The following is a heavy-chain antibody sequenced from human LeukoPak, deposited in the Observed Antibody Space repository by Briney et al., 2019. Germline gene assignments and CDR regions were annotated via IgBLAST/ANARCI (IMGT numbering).Heavy chain of an antibody. D-gene: IGHD2-2*01. CDR3: ARAPITSPFYFDY. CDR2: INWSGGST. Sequence: GGSLRLSCTASGFDFDAHGMSWVRHAPGKGLEWVSGINWSGGSTDYADPVRGRFTISRDNAKNSLYLQMESLRAEDTAFYYCARAPITSPFYFDYWGQGTLVTVSS. CDR1: GFDFDAHG. J-gene: IGHJ4*02. V-gene: IGHV3-20*04.